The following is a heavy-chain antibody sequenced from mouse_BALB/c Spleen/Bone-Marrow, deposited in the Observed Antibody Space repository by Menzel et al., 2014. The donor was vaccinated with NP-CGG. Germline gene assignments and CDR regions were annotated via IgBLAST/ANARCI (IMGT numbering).Heavy chain of an antibody. CDR3: ARPLTGAYFDY. V-gene: IGHV5-9*02. CDR1: GFAFSSYD. J-gene: IGHJ2*01. Sequence: EVKLQESGGGLVKPGGSLKLSCAASGFAFSSYDMPWVRQTPEKRLEWVATISSGGSYTYYPDSVKGRFTISRDNARNTLYLQMSSLRSEDTALYYCARPLTGAYFDYWGQGTTLTVSS. D-gene: IGHD4-1*01. CDR2: ISSGGSYT.